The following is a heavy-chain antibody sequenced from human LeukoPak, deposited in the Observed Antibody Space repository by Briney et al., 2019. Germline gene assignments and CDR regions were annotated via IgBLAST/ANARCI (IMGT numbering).Heavy chain of an antibody. V-gene: IGHV3-30-3*01. D-gene: IGHD3-3*01. J-gene: IGHJ4*02. Sequence: PGRSLRLSCAASGFTFSSYAMHWVRQAPGKGLEWVAVISYDGSNKYYADSVKGRFTISRDNSKNTLYLQMNSLRAEDTAVYYCAKVPRITIFGVVKYYFDYWGQGTLVTVSS. CDR3: AKVPRITIFGVVKYYFDY. CDR1: GFTFSSYA. CDR2: ISYDGSNK.